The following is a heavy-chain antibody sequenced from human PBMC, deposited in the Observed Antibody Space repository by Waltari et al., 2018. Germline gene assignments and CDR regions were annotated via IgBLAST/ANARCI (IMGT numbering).Heavy chain of an antibody. D-gene: IGHD3-3*01. CDR2: FDPEDGET. CDR1: GYTLSELS. V-gene: IGHV1-24*01. Sequence: QVQLVQSGAEVKKPGDSVKVSCKVSGYTLSELSMHWMRQAPGKGLEWMGGFDPEDGETIYAQKFQGRVTMTEDTSTDTAYMELSSLRSEDTAVYYCAKIYSRFLEWLLYDYWGQGTLVTVSS. CDR3: AKIYSRFLEWLLYDY. J-gene: IGHJ4*02.